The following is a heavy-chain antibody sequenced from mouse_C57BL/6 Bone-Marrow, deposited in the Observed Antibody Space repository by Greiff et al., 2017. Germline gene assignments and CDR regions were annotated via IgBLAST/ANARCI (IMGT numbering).Heavy chain of an antibody. J-gene: IGHJ3*01. V-gene: IGHV1-80*01. CDR1: GYAFSSYW. Sequence: VQLQESGAELVKPGASVKISCKASGYAFSSYWMNWVKQRPGKGLEWIGQIYPGDGDTNYNGKFKGKATLTADKSSSTAYMQLSSLTSEDSAVYFCARFPYGYDGGFAYWGQGTLVTVSA. D-gene: IGHD2-2*01. CDR2: IYPGDGDT. CDR3: ARFPYGYDGGFAY.